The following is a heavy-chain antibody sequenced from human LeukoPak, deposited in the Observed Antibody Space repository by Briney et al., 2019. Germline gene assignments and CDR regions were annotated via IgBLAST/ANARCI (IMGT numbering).Heavy chain of an antibody. V-gene: IGHV1-2*06. D-gene: IGHD6-19*01. J-gene: IGHJ4*02. CDR3: ARESSVWYYHY. CDR2: INPNSGGT. Sequence: ASVKVSCKASGYTFTGYYMHWVRQAAGQGLEWVGRINPNSGGTNYAQKLQGRVTMTSDTSISTAYMELSRLRSDDTAVYYCARESSVWYYHYWGQGNLVTVSS. CDR1: GYTFTGYY.